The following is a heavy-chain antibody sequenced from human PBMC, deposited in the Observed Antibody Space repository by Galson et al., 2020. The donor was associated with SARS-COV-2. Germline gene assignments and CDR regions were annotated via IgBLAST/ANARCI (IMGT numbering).Heavy chain of an antibody. V-gene: IGHV4-38-2*02. CDR1: GYSISSGYY. Sequence: SETLSLTCTVSGYSISSGYYWGWIRQPPGKGLEFIGSIYNSRTTYYNPSLRSRVTISVDTSQNQFSLKLTSVTAADTAVYYCARILDYWGQGTLVTVSS. J-gene: IGHJ4*02. CDR3: ARILDY. CDR2: IYNSRTT.